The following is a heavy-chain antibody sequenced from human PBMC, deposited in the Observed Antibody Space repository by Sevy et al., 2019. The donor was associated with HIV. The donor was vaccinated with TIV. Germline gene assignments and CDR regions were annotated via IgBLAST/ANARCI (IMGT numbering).Heavy chain of an antibody. V-gene: IGHV4-59*01. CDR2: VYYNGAT. CDR3: ARELGAVWTGRYHQYPYSIDY. J-gene: IGHJ4*02. CDR1: GGSLSRYY. Sequence: SETLSLTCTVSGGSLSRYYWSWIRQSPGKGLEWIGYVYYNGATNYNPSLKSRLSLALDTSKNQFSLSLGSVTAADTAVYYCARELGAVWTGRYHQYPYSIDYWGQGTLVTVSS. D-gene: IGHD3-16*01.